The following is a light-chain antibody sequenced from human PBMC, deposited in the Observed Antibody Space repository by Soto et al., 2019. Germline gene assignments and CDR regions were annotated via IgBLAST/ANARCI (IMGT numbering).Light chain of an antibody. CDR3: QQYGSSPRT. CDR1: QSVKSSY. V-gene: IGKV3-20*01. J-gene: IGKJ4*01. CDR2: GAS. Sequence: EIVLTQSPGTLSLSPGERATLSCRASQSVKSSYLAWYQQKPGQPPRLLIYGASTMATGIPDRFIGSGSATDFTLTITRMEPEDFAVFYCQQYGSSPRTFGGGSKVEIK.